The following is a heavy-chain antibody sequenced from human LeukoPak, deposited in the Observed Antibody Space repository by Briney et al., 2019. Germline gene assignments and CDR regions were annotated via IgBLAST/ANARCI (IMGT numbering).Heavy chain of an antibody. CDR1: GGSISGYY. Sequence: SETLSLTCTVSGGSISGYYWSWIRQSPGRGLEWMGYIHYSGSTDYNPSLKSRVTTSVDTSKNQCSLKLSSVTAADAAVYYCVREGYDSSGYFLDYWGQGTLVTVSS. J-gene: IGHJ4*02. V-gene: IGHV4-59*01. D-gene: IGHD3-22*01. CDR2: IHYSGST. CDR3: VREGYDSSGYFLDY.